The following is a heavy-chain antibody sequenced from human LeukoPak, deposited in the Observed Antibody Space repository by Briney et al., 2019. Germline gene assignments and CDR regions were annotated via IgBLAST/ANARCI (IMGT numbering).Heavy chain of an antibody. Sequence: GGSLRLSCAASGFTFSSYDMHWVRQATGKGLEWVSAIGTAGDTYYPGSVKGRFTISRDNSKNTLYLQMNSLRAEDTAVYYCAKPHDSSGYGFDYWGQGTLVTVSS. J-gene: IGHJ4*02. CDR1: GFTFSSYD. V-gene: IGHV3-13*01. CDR3: AKPHDSSGYGFDY. CDR2: IGTAGDT. D-gene: IGHD3-22*01.